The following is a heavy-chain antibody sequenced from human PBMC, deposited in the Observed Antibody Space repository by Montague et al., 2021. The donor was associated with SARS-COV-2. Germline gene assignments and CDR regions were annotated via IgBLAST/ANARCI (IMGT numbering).Heavy chain of an antibody. Sequence: SETLSLTCTVSGGSISSSSYYWGWIRQPPGKELEWIGSIYYSGSTYYNPSLKSRVTISVDTSKNQFSLKLSSVTAADTAVYYCARHPPWIQLWFPVFDYWGHGTLVTVSS. CDR1: GGSISSSSYY. CDR2: IYYSGST. D-gene: IGHD5-18*01. J-gene: IGHJ4*01. CDR3: ARHPPWIQLWFPVFDY. V-gene: IGHV4-39*01.